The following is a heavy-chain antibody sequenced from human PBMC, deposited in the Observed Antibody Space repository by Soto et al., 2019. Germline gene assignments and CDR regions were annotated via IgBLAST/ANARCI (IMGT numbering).Heavy chain of an antibody. CDR2: ISGSGGST. Sequence: EVQLLESGGGLVQPGGSLRLSCAASGFTFSSYAMSWVRQAPGKGLEWVSAISGSGGSTYYADSVKGRFTISRDNSKNTLYLQMNSLRAEDTAVYYCAKDLVVDIAAAGTGWFDPWGQGTLVTVSS. CDR3: AKDLVVDIAAAGTGWFDP. CDR1: GFTFSSYA. V-gene: IGHV3-23*01. J-gene: IGHJ5*02. D-gene: IGHD6-13*01.